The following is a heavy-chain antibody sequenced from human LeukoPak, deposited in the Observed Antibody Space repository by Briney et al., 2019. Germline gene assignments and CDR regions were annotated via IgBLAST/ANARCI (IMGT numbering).Heavy chain of an antibody. D-gene: IGHD4-23*01. V-gene: IGHV3-30-3*01. Sequence: GGSLRLSCEASGFTFSSYAMHWVRQAPGKGLEWVAVISYDGSNKYYADSVKGRFTISRDNSKNTLYLQMNSLRAEDTAVYYCARDYGGNYYFDYWGQGTLVTVSS. CDR1: GFTFSSYA. CDR2: ISYDGSNK. CDR3: ARDYGGNYYFDY. J-gene: IGHJ4*02.